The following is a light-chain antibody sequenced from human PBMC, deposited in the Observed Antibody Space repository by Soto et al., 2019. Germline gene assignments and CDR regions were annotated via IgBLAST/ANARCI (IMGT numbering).Light chain of an antibody. CDR1: RSNIGSNT. V-gene: IGLV1-44*01. Sequence: QSVLTQPPSASGTPGQRVTISCSGSRSNIGSNTVNWYQQLPGTAPKVLIYSNNQRPSGVPDRFSGSRSGTSASLAISGLQSEDEAAYYCAAWDGSLNGVLFGGGTKLTVL. CDR3: AAWDGSLNGVL. J-gene: IGLJ2*01. CDR2: SNN.